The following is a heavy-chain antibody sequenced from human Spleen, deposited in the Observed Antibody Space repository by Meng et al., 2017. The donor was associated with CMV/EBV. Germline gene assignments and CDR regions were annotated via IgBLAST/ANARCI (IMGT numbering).Heavy chain of an antibody. D-gene: IGHD2-15*01. CDR1: GFTFSSYE. V-gene: IGHV3-53*01. CDR2: IYSDGDT. J-gene: IGHJ6*02. CDR3: AKYRDCGGGTCYSDYYYGMAV. Sequence: GESLKISCAASGFTFSSYEMNWVRQAPGKGLEWVSFIYSDGDTFYADSVKGRFTISRDNSKNALYLQMNSLRAEDTAIYYCAKYRDCGGGTCYSDYYYGMAVWGRGTTVTVSS.